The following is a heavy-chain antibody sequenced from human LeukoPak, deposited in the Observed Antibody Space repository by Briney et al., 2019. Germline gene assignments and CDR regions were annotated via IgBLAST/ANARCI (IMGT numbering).Heavy chain of an antibody. D-gene: IGHD6-13*01. V-gene: IGHV4-34*01. CDR1: GGSLSDYY. Sequence: SETLSLTCAVFGGSLSDYYWSWIHQSPGRGREWIGEVHQTAGATYNPSLKSRVTISLDTSNNQFSLGVSSVTAADTAVYYCARGPLTSGWFSEPILWGQGTLVTVSS. CDR2: VHQTAGA. J-gene: IGHJ4*02. CDR3: ARGPLTSGWFSEPIL.